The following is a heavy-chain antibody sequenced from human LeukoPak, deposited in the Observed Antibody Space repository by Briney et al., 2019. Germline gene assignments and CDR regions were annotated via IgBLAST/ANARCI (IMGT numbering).Heavy chain of an antibody. CDR2: ISAYNGNT. Sequence: GASVKVSCKASGYTFTSYGISWVRQAPGQGLEWMGWISAYNGNTNYAQKLQGRVTMTTDTSTSTAYMELRSLGSDDTAVYYCARSLRDYVWGSYLPWAFDIWGQGTMVTVSS. CDR1: GYTFTSYG. CDR3: ARSLRDYVWGSYLPWAFDI. D-gene: IGHD3-16*02. V-gene: IGHV1-18*01. J-gene: IGHJ3*02.